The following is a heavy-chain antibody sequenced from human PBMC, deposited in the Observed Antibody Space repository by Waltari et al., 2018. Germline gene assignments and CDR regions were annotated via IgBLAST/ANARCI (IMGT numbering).Heavy chain of an antibody. CDR1: GFNFSNYW. CDR3: ARAGGGPLYYYYYYYMDV. J-gene: IGHJ6*03. CDR2: IKSDGSST. V-gene: IGHV3-74*01. Sequence: EVQLVESGGGLVQPGGSLRLSCAASGFNFSNYWMHWVRQDPGKGLVWVSRIKSDGSSTSYADSVKGRFTSSRDNAKNTLYLQMNSLRAEDTAVYFCARAGGGPLYYYYYYYMDVWGKGTTVTVSS. D-gene: IGHD1-26*01.